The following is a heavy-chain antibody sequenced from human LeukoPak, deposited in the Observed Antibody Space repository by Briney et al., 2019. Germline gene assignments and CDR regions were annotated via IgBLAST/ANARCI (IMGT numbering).Heavy chain of an antibody. V-gene: IGHV3-21*01. CDR2: IRSSSSYI. CDR1: GFTFSSYS. Sequence: PGGSLRLSCAASGFTFSSYSMNWVRQAPGKGLEWVSSIRSSSSYIYYADSVKGRFTISRDNAKNSLYLQMNSLRAEDTAVYYCAREKQYYYDSSGYPNCYDYWGQGTLVTVSS. J-gene: IGHJ4*02. CDR3: AREKQYYYDSSGYPNCYDY. D-gene: IGHD3-22*01.